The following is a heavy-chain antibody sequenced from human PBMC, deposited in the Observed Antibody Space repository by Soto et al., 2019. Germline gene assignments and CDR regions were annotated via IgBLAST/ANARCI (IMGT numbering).Heavy chain of an antibody. J-gene: IGHJ4*02. V-gene: IGHV4-31*03. Sequence: PSQTMSLTCSVSGGCISTVGHYWTLIRQPPGKGLEWIGSIYHTGSTYYSKSLRSRLTMSVDTSKSQFSMRLSSVTAADTAVYYCARATGTLRSRNCDYWGQGSLVTVSS. D-gene: IGHD1-1*01. CDR1: GGCISTVGHY. CDR3: ARATGTLRSRNCDY. CDR2: IYHTGST.